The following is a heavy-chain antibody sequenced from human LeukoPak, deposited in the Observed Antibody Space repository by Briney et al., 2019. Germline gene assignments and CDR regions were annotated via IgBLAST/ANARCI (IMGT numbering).Heavy chain of an antibody. D-gene: IGHD5-12*01. V-gene: IGHV3-23*01. CDR3: AKERAVWWLREFDY. J-gene: IGHJ4*02. CDR2: ISDSGGST. Sequence: PGGSLRLSCAASGFTFNSYAMSWVRQTPGKGPEWVSGISDSGGSTNYADSVKGRFTISRDNSRKTLYLQMNSPRAEDTAVYYCAKERAVWWLREFDYWGQGTLVTVSS. CDR1: GFTFNSYA.